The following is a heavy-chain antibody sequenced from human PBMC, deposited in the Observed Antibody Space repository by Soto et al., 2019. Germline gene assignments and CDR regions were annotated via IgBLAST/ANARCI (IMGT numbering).Heavy chain of an antibody. J-gene: IGHJ4*02. D-gene: IGHD4-4*01. CDR3: AGDAFLYSRGAYYDH. CDR1: GFTFSTYA. Sequence: QVRLVESGGGAVQPGDSLRLSCDASGFTFSTYALHWVRQARGKGLEWVAFISYTGANQYYADSVKGRFTVSRDNSKNIASLQMTSLKPEDSAVYYSAGDAFLYSRGAYYDHWGQGTLVTVSS. V-gene: IGHV3-30-3*01. CDR2: ISYTGANQ.